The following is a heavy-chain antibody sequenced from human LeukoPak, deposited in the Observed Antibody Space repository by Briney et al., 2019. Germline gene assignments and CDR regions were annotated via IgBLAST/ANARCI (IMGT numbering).Heavy chain of an antibody. Sequence: SSETLSLTCTVSGGSISSGGYYWSWIRQHPGKGLEWIGYIYYSGSTYYNPSLKSRVTISVDTSKNQFSLKLSSVTAADTAVYSWARAGSSWYTIDNWGQGTLVTVPS. J-gene: IGHJ4*02. CDR2: IYYSGST. D-gene: IGHD6-13*01. CDR3: ARAGSSWYTIDN. V-gene: IGHV4-31*03. CDR1: GGSISSGGYY.